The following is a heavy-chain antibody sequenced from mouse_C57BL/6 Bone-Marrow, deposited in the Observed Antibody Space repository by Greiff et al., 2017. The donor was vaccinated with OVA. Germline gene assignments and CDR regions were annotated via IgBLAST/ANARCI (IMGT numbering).Heavy chain of an antibody. Sequence: QVQLQQSGAELVKPGASVKLSCKASGYTFTSYWMHWVKQRPGRGLEWIGRIDPNSGGTKYTEKFKSKATLTVDKPSSTAYMQLSTLASEDAAVDYCARGRVLRPHFDYWGQGTTLTVSS. CDR2: IDPNSGGT. V-gene: IGHV1-72*01. D-gene: IGHD1-2*01. J-gene: IGHJ2*01. CDR1: GYTFTSYW. CDR3: ARGRVLRPHFDY.